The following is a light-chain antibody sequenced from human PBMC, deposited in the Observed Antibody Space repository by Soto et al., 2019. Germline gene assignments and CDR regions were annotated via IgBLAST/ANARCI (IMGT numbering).Light chain of an antibody. J-gene: IGKJ1*01. CDR2: GAS. CDR1: QSVSSN. V-gene: IGKV3-20*01. Sequence: EIVMTQSPATLSVSPGERATLSCRASQSVSSNLAWYQQKPGQAPMLLIYGASSRATGIPDRFSGSGSGTDFTLTISRLEPEDFAVYYCQQYGSSPRTFGQGTKVDIK. CDR3: QQYGSSPRT.